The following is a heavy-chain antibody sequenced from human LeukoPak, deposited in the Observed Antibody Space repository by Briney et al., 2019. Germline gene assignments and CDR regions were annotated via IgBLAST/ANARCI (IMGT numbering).Heavy chain of an antibody. D-gene: IGHD6-19*01. V-gene: IGHV6-1*01. CDR2: TYYRSKWYN. J-gene: IGHJ4*02. CDR3: ARSSGWFDY. CDR1: GDSVPSNSDA. Sequence: QALSLTLAISGDSVPSNSDAWHWIRQSPSRGLEWLGRTYYRSKWYNEYAVSVKSRITINPDTSKNQFSLQLNSVTPEDTAVYYCARSSGWFDYWGQGTLVTVSS.